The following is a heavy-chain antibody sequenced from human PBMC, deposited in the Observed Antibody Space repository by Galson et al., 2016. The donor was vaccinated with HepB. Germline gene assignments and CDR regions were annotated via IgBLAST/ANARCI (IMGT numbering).Heavy chain of an antibody. D-gene: IGHD5-18*01. CDR3: ASAGDTALPHYYFYYGMDF. Sequence: SVKVSCKASGYDFTKYAMNWVRQAPGQGLEWMGWINTNTGNPTYAQAFTRRFVFSLDASVSTASLQITSLKAEDTAVYYCASAGDTALPHYYFYYGMDFWGQGTTVTVSS. V-gene: IGHV7-4-1*02. CDR1: GYDFTKYA. J-gene: IGHJ6*02. CDR2: INTNTGNP.